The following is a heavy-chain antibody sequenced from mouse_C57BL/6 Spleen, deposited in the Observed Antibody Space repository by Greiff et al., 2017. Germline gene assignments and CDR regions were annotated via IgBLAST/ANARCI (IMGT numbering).Heavy chain of an antibody. V-gene: IGHV5-6*01. CDR2: ISSGGSYT. J-gene: IGHJ4*01. Sequence: EVTLMESGGDLVKPGGSLKLSCEASGFTFSSYGMSWVRQTPDKRLEWVATISSGGSYTYYPDSVKGRFTISRDNAKNTLYLQMSSLKSEETAMYYCARQNYYGSSDYAMDYWGQGTSVTVSS. CDR3: ARQNYYGSSDYAMDY. D-gene: IGHD1-1*01. CDR1: GFTFSSYG.